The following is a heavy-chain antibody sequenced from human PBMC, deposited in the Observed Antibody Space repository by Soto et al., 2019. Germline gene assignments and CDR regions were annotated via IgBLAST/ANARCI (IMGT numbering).Heavy chain of an antibody. CDR1: GYTFTSYD. CDR2: MNPNSGNT. CDR3: ASSVGLWFGEHDAFDI. J-gene: IGHJ3*02. D-gene: IGHD3-10*01. Sequence: ASVKVSSKASGYTFTSYDINWVRQATGQGLEWMGWMNPNSGNTGYAQKFQGRVTMIRNTSISTAYMELSSLRSEDTAVYYCASSVGLWFGEHDAFDIWGQGTMVTVSS. V-gene: IGHV1-8*01.